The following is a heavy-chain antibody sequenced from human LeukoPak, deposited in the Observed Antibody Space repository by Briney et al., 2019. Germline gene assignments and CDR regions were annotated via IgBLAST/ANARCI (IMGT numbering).Heavy chain of an antibody. CDR2: MNPNSGNT. CDR3: ARGALTTYYYYYMDV. D-gene: IGHD4-17*01. J-gene: IGHJ6*03. CDR1: GYTFTGYY. Sequence: ASVKVSCKASGYTFTGYYMHWVRQAPGQGLEWMGWMNPNSGNTGYAQKFQGRVTMTRNTSISTAYMELSSLRSEDTAVYYCARGALTTYYYYYMDVWGKGTTVTISS. V-gene: IGHV1-8*02.